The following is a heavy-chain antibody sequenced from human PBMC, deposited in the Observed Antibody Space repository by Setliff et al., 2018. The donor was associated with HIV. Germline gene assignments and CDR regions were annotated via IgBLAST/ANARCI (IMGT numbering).Heavy chain of an antibody. CDR3: ARAGRRTGHSYTWFDP. CDR2: ISPTGNT. Sequence: SETLSLTCSVSGASISSYYWSWIRQPPGKGLEWIGYISPTGNTNYNPSLKSRVTISTDTSKNQFSLNVRSVTAADTAVYYCARAGRRTGHSYTWFDPWGQGTLVTVSS. J-gene: IGHJ5*02. CDR1: GASISSYY. D-gene: IGHD3-16*01. V-gene: IGHV4-4*09.